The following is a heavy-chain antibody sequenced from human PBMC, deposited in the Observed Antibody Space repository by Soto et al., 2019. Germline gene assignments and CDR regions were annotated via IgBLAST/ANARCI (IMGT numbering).Heavy chain of an antibody. CDR2: ISWNSGSI. D-gene: IGHD2-2*01. CDR3: AKDMGMRPAAIASPDAFDI. J-gene: IGHJ3*02. V-gene: IGHV3-9*01. CDR1: GVTFDDYA. Sequence: GGSLRLSCAASGVTFDDYAMHWVRQAPGKGLEWVSGISWNSGSIGYADSVKGRFTISRDNAKNSLYLQMNSLRAEDTALYYCAKDMGMRPAAIASPDAFDIWGQGTMVTVSS.